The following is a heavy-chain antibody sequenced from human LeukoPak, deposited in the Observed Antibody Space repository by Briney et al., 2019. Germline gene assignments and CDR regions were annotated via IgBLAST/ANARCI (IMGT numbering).Heavy chain of an antibody. Sequence: GASVKVSCKASGGTFSSYAISWVRQAPGQGLEWMGGIIPIFGTANYAQKFQGRVTITADESTSTAYMELSSLRSEDTALYYCAKGEVYYYDSSGYYSGGDYWGQGTLVTVSS. J-gene: IGHJ4*02. CDR2: IIPIFGTA. V-gene: IGHV1-69*13. CDR3: AKGEVYYYDSSGYYSGGDY. CDR1: GGTFSSYA. D-gene: IGHD3-22*01.